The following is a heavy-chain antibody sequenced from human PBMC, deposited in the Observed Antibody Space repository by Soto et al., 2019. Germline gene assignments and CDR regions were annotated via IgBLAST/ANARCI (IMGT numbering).Heavy chain of an antibody. CDR3: AKGRTTDLDY. CDR1: GFTFNSYV. CDR2: ISGSGLAT. V-gene: IGHV3-23*01. D-gene: IGHD4-4*01. Sequence: PGGSLRLSCAASGFTFNSYVMTWVRQAPGKGLEWVSSISGSGLATYYADSVKGRFTISRDNSKNTLYVQMNSLRAEDTAVYYCAKGRTTDLDYWGQGXLVTVYS. J-gene: IGHJ4*02.